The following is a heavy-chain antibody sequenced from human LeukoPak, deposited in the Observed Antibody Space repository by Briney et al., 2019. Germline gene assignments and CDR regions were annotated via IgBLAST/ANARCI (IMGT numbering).Heavy chain of an antibody. Sequence: SETLSLTCTVSGGSISSYYWSWIRQPPGKGLEWIGHIYYSGSTNYNPSLKSRVTISVDTSKNQFSLKLSSVTAADTAVYYCARDYGDLRFDYWGQGTLVTVSS. V-gene: IGHV4-59*01. D-gene: IGHD4-17*01. CDR2: IYYSGST. CDR3: ARDYGDLRFDY. J-gene: IGHJ4*02. CDR1: GGSISSYY.